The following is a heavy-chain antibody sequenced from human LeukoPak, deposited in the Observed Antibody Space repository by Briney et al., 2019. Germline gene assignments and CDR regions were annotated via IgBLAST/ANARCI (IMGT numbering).Heavy chain of an antibody. CDR2: IYYSGST. CDR1: GGSVSSGSYY. D-gene: IGHD3-9*01. J-gene: IGHJ3*02. Sequence: SETLSLTCTVSGGSVSSGSYYWSWIRQPPGKGLEWIGYIYYSGSTNYNPSLKSRVTISVDTSKNLFSLKLSSVTAADTAVYYCAEAREYYDILTGYYNDAFDIWGQGTMVTVSS. V-gene: IGHV4-61*01. CDR3: AEAREYYDILTGYYNDAFDI.